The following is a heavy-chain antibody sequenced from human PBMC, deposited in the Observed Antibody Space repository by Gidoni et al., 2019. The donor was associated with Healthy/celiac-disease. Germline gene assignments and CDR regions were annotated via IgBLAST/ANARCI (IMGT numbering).Heavy chain of an antibody. Sequence: EVQLVESGGGLVQPGRSLRRSCPASGLPFGDDARSWFRQAPGTGLDWVGFIRSKAYGVTTEYAAAVKGRFTISRDDSKSIAYLQMNILTTEDTAVYYCTRDLSRNSDYDILTGGSAFDIWGQGTMVTVSS. V-gene: IGHV3-49*03. CDR3: TRDLSRNSDYDILTGGSAFDI. CDR2: IRSKAYGVTT. J-gene: IGHJ3*02. CDR1: GLPFGDDA. D-gene: IGHD3-9*01.